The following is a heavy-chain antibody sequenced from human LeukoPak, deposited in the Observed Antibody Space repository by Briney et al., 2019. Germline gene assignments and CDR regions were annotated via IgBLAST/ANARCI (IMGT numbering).Heavy chain of an antibody. J-gene: IGHJ5*01. Sequence: GGSLRLSCAASGFTFGTYGMSWVRQAPGKGLEWVSCIGGSGNYMYYKDSVKGRFTISRDNSKNTLLLQMNSLRAEDSAVYYCAKGGHPAVVTTRFDSWGQGTLVTVSS. CDR3: AKGGHPAVVTTRFDS. CDR2: IGGSGNYM. CDR1: GFTFGTYG. D-gene: IGHD2-21*02. V-gene: IGHV3-23*01.